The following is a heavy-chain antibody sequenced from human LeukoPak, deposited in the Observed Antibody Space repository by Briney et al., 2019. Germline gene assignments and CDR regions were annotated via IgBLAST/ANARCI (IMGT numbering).Heavy chain of an antibody. J-gene: IGHJ6*02. CDR2: ISYDGSNK. V-gene: IGHV3-30*18. D-gene: IGHD6-6*01. Sequence: GGSLRLSCVASGFTLSNNDMNWVRQAPGKGLEWVAVISYDGSNKYYADSVKGRFTISRDNSKNTLYLQMNSLRAEDTAVFYCAKDRPQIAARLYYYYGLDVWGQGTTVTVSS. CDR3: AKDRPQIAARLYYYYGLDV. CDR1: GFTLSNND.